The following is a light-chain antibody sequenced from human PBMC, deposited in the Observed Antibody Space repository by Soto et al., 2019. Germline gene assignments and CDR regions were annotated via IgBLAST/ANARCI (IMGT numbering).Light chain of an antibody. CDR3: QQRSNWTLT. CDR2: DAS. V-gene: IGKV3-11*01. Sequence: IVMTQSPVTLSVSPGDRATLSCRASQSVSSYLAWYQQKPGQAPRLLIYDASNTATGIPARFSGSGSGTDFTLTISSLEPEDFAVYYCQQRSNWTLTFGGGTKVDIK. CDR1: QSVSSY. J-gene: IGKJ4*01.